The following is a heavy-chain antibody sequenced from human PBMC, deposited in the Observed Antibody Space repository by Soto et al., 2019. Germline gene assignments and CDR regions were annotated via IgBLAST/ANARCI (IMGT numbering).Heavy chain of an antibody. Sequence: QVQLQQSGPGLVKPSQTLSLTCAISRDSVSTISATWDWIRQSPSRGLEWLGRTYYRSKWEIDYAVSLRGRITIIPDTANNQLSLQLSSVTPDDTAVYYCTRLIGNSWLDSWGQGILVTVSS. D-gene: IGHD3-16*02. CDR2: TYYRSKWEI. CDR1: RDSVSTISAT. V-gene: IGHV6-1*01. CDR3: TRLIGNSWLDS. J-gene: IGHJ5*01.